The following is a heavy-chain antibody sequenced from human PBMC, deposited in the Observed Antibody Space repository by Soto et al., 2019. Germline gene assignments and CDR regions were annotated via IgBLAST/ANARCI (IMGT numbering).Heavy chain of an antibody. Sequence: QVQLVQSGAEVKKPGSSVKVSCKASGGTFSSYAISWVRQAPGQGLEWMGGIIPIFGTANYAQKFQGRVTITADESTSIAYMELSSLRSEDTAVYYCARGLRPLGYCSGGSCYSNFDYWGQGTLVTVSS. CDR3: ARGLRPLGYCSGGSCYSNFDY. J-gene: IGHJ4*02. V-gene: IGHV1-69*01. CDR1: GGTFSSYA. D-gene: IGHD2-15*01. CDR2: IIPIFGTA.